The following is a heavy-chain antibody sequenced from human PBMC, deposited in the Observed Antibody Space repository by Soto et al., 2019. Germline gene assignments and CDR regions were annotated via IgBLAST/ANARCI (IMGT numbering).Heavy chain of an antibody. Sequence: QVQLVESGGGVVQPGRSLRLSCAASGFTFSSYGMHWVRQAPGKGLEWVAVIWYDGSNKYYADSVKGRFTISRDNSKNTLYLQMNSLRAEDTAVYYCARKLMYGAYVWYYYYGMDVWGQGTTVTVSS. D-gene: IGHD4-17*01. CDR2: IWYDGSNK. J-gene: IGHJ6*02. CDR1: GFTFSSYG. CDR3: ARKLMYGAYVWYYYYGMDV. V-gene: IGHV3-33*01.